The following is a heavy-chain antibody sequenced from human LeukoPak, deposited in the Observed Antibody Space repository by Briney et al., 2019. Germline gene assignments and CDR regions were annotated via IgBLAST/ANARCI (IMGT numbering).Heavy chain of an antibody. V-gene: IGHV3-21*01. D-gene: IGHD4-17*01. Sequence: GGSLRLSCAASGFTFSSYSMNRVRQAPGKGLEWVSSISSSSSYIYYADSVKGRFTISRDNAKNSLYLQMNSLRAEDTAVYYCAREADYGDYLFDYWGQGTLVTVSS. CDR3: AREADYGDYLFDY. J-gene: IGHJ4*02. CDR2: ISSSSSYI. CDR1: GFTFSSYS.